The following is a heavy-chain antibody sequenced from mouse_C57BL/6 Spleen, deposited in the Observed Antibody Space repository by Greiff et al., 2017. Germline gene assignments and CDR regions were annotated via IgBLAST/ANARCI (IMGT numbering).Heavy chain of an antibody. CDR3: TEYYGSGCAY. CDR2: IRLKSDNYAT. V-gene: IGHV6-3*01. Sequence: EVKLVASGGGLVQPGGSMKLSCVASGFTFSNYWMNWVRQSPEKGLEWVAQIRLKSDNYATHYAESVKGRFTISRDDSKSSVYLQMNNLRAEDTGIYYCTEYYGSGCAYWGQGTLVTVSA. J-gene: IGHJ3*01. CDR1: GFTFSNYW. D-gene: IGHD1-1*01.